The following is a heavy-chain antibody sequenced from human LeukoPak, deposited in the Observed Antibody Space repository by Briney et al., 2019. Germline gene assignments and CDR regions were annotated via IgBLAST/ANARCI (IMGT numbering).Heavy chain of an antibody. V-gene: IGHV3-23*01. CDR1: GFTFGNYA. D-gene: IGHD2-15*01. Sequence: GGSLRLSCAASGFTFGNYAMTWVRQAPGKGLEWVSGISGSGGSIYYADSVKGRFTISRGNSKNTLYLQMNSLRAEDTAVYYCAKGVVVMPATRADYWGQGTLVTVSS. CDR3: AKGVVVMPATRADY. CDR2: ISGSGGSI. J-gene: IGHJ4*02.